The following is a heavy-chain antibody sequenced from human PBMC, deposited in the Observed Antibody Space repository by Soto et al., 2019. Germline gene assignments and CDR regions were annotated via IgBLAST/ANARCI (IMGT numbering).Heavy chain of an antibody. CDR2: IYWDDDR. V-gene: IGHV2-5*02. J-gene: IGHJ5*02. CDR3: AQDDLDTSMATTWFDP. Sequence: QITLKESGPTLVKPTQTLTLTCTFSGFSLSTYGVGVGWIRQPPGKALEWLALIYWDDDRRYSPSLKSRLTITNDTSKNQVVLTLPNMEPVDTATYYCAQDDLDTSMATTWFDPGGHGTLVTVSS. CDR1: GFSLSTYGVG. D-gene: IGHD5-18*01.